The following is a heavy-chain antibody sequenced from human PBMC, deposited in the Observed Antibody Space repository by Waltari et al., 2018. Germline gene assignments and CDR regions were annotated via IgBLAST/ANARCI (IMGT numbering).Heavy chain of an antibody. D-gene: IGHD2-8*02. CDR2: RNPNKGYT. CDR1: GHTFTSYD. CDR3: ATGPAAWWAFDV. J-gene: IGHJ3*01. V-gene: IGHV1-8*01. Sequence: QVQLVQSGPEVREPGASVTVSCKASGHTFTSYDINWVRQAPGEGLEWIGWRNPNKGYTAFAQKFQGRVNLARNTSISTAYMELSSLTSDDTAMYYWATGPAAWWAFDVWGQGTMVAVSS.